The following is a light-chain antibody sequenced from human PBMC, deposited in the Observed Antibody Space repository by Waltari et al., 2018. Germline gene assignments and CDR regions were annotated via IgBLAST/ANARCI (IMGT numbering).Light chain of an antibody. CDR2: GAS. J-gene: IGKJ2*01. V-gene: IGKV3-20*01. Sequence: EIVLTQSPGTLPLSPGERATLSCRSSQSVSSTYLGWYQQKPGQAPRLLIYGASNRATGIPDRFSGSGSGTDFTLTISRLAPEDVAVYYCQQSGSSPYTFGQGTKLEIK. CDR1: QSVSSTY. CDR3: QQSGSSPYT.